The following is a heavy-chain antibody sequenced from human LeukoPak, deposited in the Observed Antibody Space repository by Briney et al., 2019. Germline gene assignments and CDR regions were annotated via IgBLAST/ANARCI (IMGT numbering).Heavy chain of an antibody. CDR3: AGGSGYLAPH. D-gene: IGHD3-22*01. J-gene: IGHJ4*02. V-gene: IGHV3-7*04. CDR1: GFTFSSYW. CDR2: VKHDGSET. Sequence: GGSLRLSCAASGFTFSSYWMNWVRQAPGKGLEWLAIVKHDGSETHYVDSVRGRFTISKDSARPSVYPQMNSLRAEDTAVYYCAGGSGYLAPHWGQGTLVTVSS.